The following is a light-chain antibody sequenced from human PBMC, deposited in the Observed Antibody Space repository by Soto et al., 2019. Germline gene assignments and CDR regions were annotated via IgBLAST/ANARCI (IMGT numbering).Light chain of an antibody. J-gene: IGKJ4*01. CDR3: QQHGSSPLT. Sequence: EIVLTQSPGTLSLSPGERATLACRAIQSVSSSFLAWYRQKPGQAPRLLIYDAASRATGIPDKFSGSGSGTAFTLTISRLEPEDFAVYYCQQHGSSPLTFGGGTKVEIK. V-gene: IGKV3-20*01. CDR2: DAA. CDR1: QSVSSSF.